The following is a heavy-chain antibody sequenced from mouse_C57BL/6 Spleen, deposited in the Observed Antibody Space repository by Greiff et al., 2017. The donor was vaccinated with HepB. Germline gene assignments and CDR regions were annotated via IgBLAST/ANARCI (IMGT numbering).Heavy chain of an antibody. CDR1: GFTFSSYA. V-gene: IGHV5-4*01. D-gene: IGHD1-1*02. CDR3: ARYGHYYAMDY. Sequence: EVQLVESGGGLVKPGGSLKLSCAASGFTFSSYAMSWVRQTPEKRLEWVATISDGGSYTYYPDNVKGRFTISRDNAKNNLYLQMSHLKSEDTAMYYCARYGHYYAMDYWGQGTSVTVSS. CDR2: ISDGGSYT. J-gene: IGHJ4*01.